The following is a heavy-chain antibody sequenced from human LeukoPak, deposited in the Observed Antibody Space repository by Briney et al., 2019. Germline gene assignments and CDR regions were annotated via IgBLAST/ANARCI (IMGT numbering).Heavy chain of an antibody. D-gene: IGHD1-14*01. CDR3: APPFFCSINNRRSYFEY. CDR2: ISANVDAT. Sequence: GGALRLSCAASRFIFSSYSMILLRQAPGKVLEWAAAISANVDATYYTDSVKGRFTVSRDNYQNTPYLQMNSLGAEDTAVYYCAPPFFCSINNRRSYFEYWGQGTLVTVSS. J-gene: IGHJ4*02. CDR1: RFIFSSYS. V-gene: IGHV3-23*01.